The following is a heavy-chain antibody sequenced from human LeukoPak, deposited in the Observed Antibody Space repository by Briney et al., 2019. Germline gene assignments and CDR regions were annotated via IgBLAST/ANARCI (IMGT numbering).Heavy chain of an antibody. D-gene: IGHD6-19*01. V-gene: IGHV1-8*01. CDR3: AKRGYTSGSHAFDY. J-gene: IGHJ4*02. CDR2: MNPDSGNT. Sequence: ASVKVSCKASGYTFTNYDINWVRQATGQGLEWMGWMNPDSGNTGYAQKFLGRVTMTRKSSISTAYMELSSLRSEDTAVYYCAKRGYTSGSHAFDYWGQGTLVTVSS. CDR1: GYTFTNYD.